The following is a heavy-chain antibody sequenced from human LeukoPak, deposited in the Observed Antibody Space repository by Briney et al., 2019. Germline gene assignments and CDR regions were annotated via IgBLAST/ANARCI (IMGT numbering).Heavy chain of an antibody. J-gene: IGHJ4*02. V-gene: IGHV3-21*01. CDR1: GFTFSSYS. CDR3: ARDVGLTRGYFDY. CDR2: ISSSSSYI. D-gene: IGHD3-9*01. Sequence: PGGSLRLSCAASGFTFSSYSMNWVRQAPGKGLEWVSSISSSSSYIYYADSVKGRFTISRDNAKNSLYLQMNSLRAEDTAVYYCARDVGLTRGYFDYWGQGTLVTVSS.